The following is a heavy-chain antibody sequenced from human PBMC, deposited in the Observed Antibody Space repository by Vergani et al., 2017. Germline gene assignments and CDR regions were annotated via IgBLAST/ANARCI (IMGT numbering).Heavy chain of an antibody. V-gene: IGHV3-23*01. CDR1: GFTFSHFA. Sequence: EVQLLESGGDLVQPGGSLRLSCAASGFTFSHFAMSWVRQAPEKGLEWVSVISDGGGSTYYADSVKGRFTISRDNSRNMLYLYMDSLRVEDTAVYYCSRYCTSTSCYVGGLGHYFGMDVWGQGTTVTVSS. J-gene: IGHJ6*02. CDR2: ISDGGGST. CDR3: SRYCTSTSCYVGGLGHYFGMDV. D-gene: IGHD2-2*01.